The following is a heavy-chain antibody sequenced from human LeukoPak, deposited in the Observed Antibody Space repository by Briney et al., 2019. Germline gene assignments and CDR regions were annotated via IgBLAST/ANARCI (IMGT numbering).Heavy chain of an antibody. CDR3: TTVKYYYYYYMDV. J-gene: IGHJ6*03. Sequence: GGSLRPSCAASGFTFSNAWMSWVRQAPGKGLEWVGRIKSKTDGGTTDYAAPVKGRFTISRDDSKNTLYLQMNSLKTEDTAVYYCTTVKYYYYYYMDVWGKGTTVTVSS. V-gene: IGHV3-15*01. CDR2: IKSKTDGGTT. CDR1: GFTFSNAW.